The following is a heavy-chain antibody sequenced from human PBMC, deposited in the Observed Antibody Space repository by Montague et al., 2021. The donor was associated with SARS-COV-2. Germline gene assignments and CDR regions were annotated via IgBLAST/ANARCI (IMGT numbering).Heavy chain of an antibody. D-gene: IGHD6-6*01. CDR3: AKDLVLRAARPDALDV. CDR1: GFTFSSYS. Sequence: SLRLSCAASGFTFSSYSLNWVRQAPGKGLEWISYISSSTNIIYYADSVKGRFTISRDNARNSLYLQMNSLRVDDTAVYYCAKDLVLRAARPDALDVWGQGTVVTVSS. CDR2: ISSSTNII. V-gene: IGHV3-48*04. J-gene: IGHJ3*01.